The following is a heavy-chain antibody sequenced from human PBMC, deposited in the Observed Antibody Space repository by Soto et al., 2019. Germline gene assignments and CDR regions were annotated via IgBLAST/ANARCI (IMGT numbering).Heavy chain of an antibody. D-gene: IGHD3-10*01. CDR1: GYTLTELS. J-gene: IGHJ4*02. V-gene: IGHV1-24*01. CDR2: FDPEDGET. Sequence: ASVKVSCKVSGYTLTELSMHWVRQAPGKGNEWKGGFDPEDGETIYEQKDQGRGTMTEDTSTDTANMELSSQRSEYTAFFFFATEAERWLQPYGFDYWGQGTLVTVSS. CDR3: ATEAERWLQPYGFDY.